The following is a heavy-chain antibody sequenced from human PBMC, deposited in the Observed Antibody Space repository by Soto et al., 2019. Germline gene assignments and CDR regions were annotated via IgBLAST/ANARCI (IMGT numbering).Heavy chain of an antibody. CDR2: ISAYNGNT. V-gene: IGHV1-18*01. J-gene: IGHJ6*02. D-gene: IGHD1-26*01. Sequence: QVQLVQSGAEVKKPGASVKVSCKVSGYTFTSYGISWVRQAPGQGLEWMGWISAYNGNTNYAQKLQGRVTMTTDTSTSTAYMELRSLRSDDTAVYYCARSGSEWELPEGYYYYGMDVWGQGTTVTVSS. CDR1: GYTFTSYG. CDR3: ARSGSEWELPEGYYYYGMDV.